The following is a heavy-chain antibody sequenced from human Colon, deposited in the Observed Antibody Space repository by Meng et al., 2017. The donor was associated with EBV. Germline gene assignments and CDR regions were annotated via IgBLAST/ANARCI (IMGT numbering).Heavy chain of an antibody. CDR2: IYYSGST. CDR1: GGSVSSGGYY. CDR3: ARVSSGWDYFNY. J-gene: IGHJ4*02. Sequence: QVQLQESGPGLVRPSQTLSLTCTVSGGSVSSGGYYWTWIRQHPGKGLEWFGHIYYSGSTFYNPSLKRRVIISIDTSKNQFSLNLRSVTAADTAVYYCARVSSGWDYFNYWGQETLVTVSS. V-gene: IGHV4-31*03. D-gene: IGHD6-19*01.